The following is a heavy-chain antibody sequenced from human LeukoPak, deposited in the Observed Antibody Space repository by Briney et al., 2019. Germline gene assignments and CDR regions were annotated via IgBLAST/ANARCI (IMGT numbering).Heavy chain of an antibody. V-gene: IGHV3-21*01. CDR1: GFTFSSYS. CDR2: ISSSSSYI. J-gene: IGHJ4*02. CDR3: ARKGFRVFDY. Sequence: GGSLRLSCAASGFTFSSYSMNWVRQAPGKGLQWVSSISSSSSYIYYADSVKGRFTISRDNAKNSLHLQMNSLRAEDTAVYYCARKGFRVFDYWGQGTLVTVSS.